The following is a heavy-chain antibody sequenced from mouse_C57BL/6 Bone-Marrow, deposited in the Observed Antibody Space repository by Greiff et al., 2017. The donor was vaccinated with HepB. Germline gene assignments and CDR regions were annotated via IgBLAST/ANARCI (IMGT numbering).Heavy chain of an antibody. CDR2: IYPSDSET. J-gene: IGHJ4*01. CDR1: GYTFTSYW. CDR3: ARRGSNYAMDY. Sequence: QVQLQQSGAELVRPGSSVKLSCKASGYTFTSYWMDWVKQRPGQGLEWIGNIYPSDSETHYNQKFKDKATLTVDKSSSTAYMQLSSLTSEDSSVYYCARRGSNYAMDYWGQGTSVTVSS. D-gene: IGHD1-1*01. V-gene: IGHV1-61*01.